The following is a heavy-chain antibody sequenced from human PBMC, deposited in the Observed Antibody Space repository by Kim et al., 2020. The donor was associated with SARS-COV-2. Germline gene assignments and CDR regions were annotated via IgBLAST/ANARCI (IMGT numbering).Heavy chain of an antibody. J-gene: IGHJ5*02. Sequence: GGSLRLSCAASGFTFSSYSMNWVRQAPGKGLEWVSYISSSSSTIYYADSVKGRFTISRDNAKNSLYLQMNSLRDEDTAVYYCARDLLHRVVTTSGGLSCLDPWGQGTLVTVSS. CDR3: ARDLLHRVVTTSGGLSCLDP. V-gene: IGHV3-48*02. CDR1: GFTFSSYS. CDR2: ISSSSSTI. D-gene: IGHD2-21*02.